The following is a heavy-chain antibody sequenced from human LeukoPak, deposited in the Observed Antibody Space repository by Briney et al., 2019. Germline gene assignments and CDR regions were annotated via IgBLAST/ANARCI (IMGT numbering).Heavy chain of an antibody. D-gene: IGHD1-26*01. Sequence: GALRLSCAASGFTFSSYAMHWVRQAPGKGLEWVAVIPYDGSNKYYADSVKGRFTISRDNSKNTLYLQMNSLRAEDTAVYYCAREAIVGVAPGAFDIWGQGTMVTVSS. V-gene: IGHV3-30-3*01. CDR3: AREAIVGVAPGAFDI. CDR2: IPYDGSNK. CDR1: GFTFSSYA. J-gene: IGHJ3*02.